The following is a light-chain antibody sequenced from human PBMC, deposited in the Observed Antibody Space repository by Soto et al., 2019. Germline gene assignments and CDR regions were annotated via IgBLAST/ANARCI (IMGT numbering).Light chain of an antibody. Sequence: QSALTQPASVSGSPGQSITITCTGTRNDIGRYNLVSWYQQHPGKAPKLMIYEVSKRPSGVSNRFSGSKSGNTASLTISGLQAEDEADYSCCSYAGSSTYVFGTGTKVTGL. V-gene: IGLV2-23*02. CDR1: RNDIGRYNL. CDR3: CSYAGSSTYV. CDR2: EVS. J-gene: IGLJ1*01.